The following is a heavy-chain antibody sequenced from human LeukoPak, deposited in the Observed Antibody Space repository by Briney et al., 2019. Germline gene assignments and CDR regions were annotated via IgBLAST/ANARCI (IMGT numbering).Heavy chain of an antibody. Sequence: SETLSLTCTVPGCSLRWYYRSLIREPAGEGMEWIGRIYSSGSTNYNPSLKSRVTMSVDMSKNQFSLKLSSVTAADTAVYYCARGSSGWYSIDYWGQGILVTVSS. CDR1: GCSLRWYY. CDR2: IYSSGST. J-gene: IGHJ4*02. CDR3: ARGSSGWYSIDY. V-gene: IGHV4-4*07. D-gene: IGHD6-19*01.